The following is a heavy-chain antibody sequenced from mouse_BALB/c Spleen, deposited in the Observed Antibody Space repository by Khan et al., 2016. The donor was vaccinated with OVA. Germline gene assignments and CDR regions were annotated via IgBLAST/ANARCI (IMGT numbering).Heavy chain of an antibody. V-gene: IGHV1-4*01. CDR2: INPNNGYT. CDR1: GYTFTSYT. J-gene: IGHJ3*01. Sequence: QVQLQQSGAELARPGASVKLSCKASGYTFTSYTIHWINLRPGQGLEWIGYINPNNGYTNYNQKFKDKATLTADKSSTTVYMQLSSLTSDDSAVYNGERDRAYYGNDGWFAYWGQGTLVTVSA. CDR3: ERDRAYYGNDGWFAY. D-gene: IGHD2-14*01.